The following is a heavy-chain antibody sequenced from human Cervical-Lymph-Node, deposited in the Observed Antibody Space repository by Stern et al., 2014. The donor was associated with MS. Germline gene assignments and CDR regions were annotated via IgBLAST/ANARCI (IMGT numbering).Heavy chain of an antibody. D-gene: IGHD6-13*01. CDR1: GFTFSSYS. CDR3: ARTAAGPFDY. CDR2: ISSSSSYI. J-gene: IGHJ4*02. V-gene: IGHV3-21*01. Sequence: EVQLVESGGGLVKPGGSLRLSCAASGFTFSSYSMNWVRQAPGKGLAGVSSISSSSSYIYYADSVKGRFTITRDNAKNSLYLQMNSLRAEDTAVYYCARTAAGPFDYWGQGTLVTVSS.